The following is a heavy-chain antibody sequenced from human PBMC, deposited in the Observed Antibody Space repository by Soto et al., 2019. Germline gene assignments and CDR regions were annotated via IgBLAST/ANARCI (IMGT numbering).Heavy chain of an antibody. CDR3: TKKGQYHDSSACGRDCYMDV. D-gene: IGHD2-2*01. V-gene: IGHV2-5*02. Sequence: QITLKESGPPLVKPTQTLTLTCTFSGFSFTTYGVGVGWIRQAPGKAPEWLALIYWDDQKTFRSSLESRLTITKDTSKDPVVLTITNMDPVDTATYYCTKKGQYHDSSACGRDCYMDVWGKGTTVTVSS. J-gene: IGHJ6*04. CDR1: GFSFTTYGVG. CDR2: IYWDDQK.